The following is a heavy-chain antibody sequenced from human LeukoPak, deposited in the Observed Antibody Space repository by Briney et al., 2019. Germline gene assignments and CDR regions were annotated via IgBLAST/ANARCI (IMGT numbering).Heavy chain of an antibody. V-gene: IGHV4-61*01. Sequence: SETLSLTCTVSGGSVSNGNYYWSWLRQPPGKALEWIGYIYYSGSTYYNPSLEGRVTISVDTSRNQFSVKLSSVTTADTAVYYCARSQNYYGSGDYWSQGTLVTVSS. D-gene: IGHD3-10*01. CDR2: IYYSGST. CDR3: ARSQNYYGSGDY. CDR1: GGSVSNGNYY. J-gene: IGHJ4*02.